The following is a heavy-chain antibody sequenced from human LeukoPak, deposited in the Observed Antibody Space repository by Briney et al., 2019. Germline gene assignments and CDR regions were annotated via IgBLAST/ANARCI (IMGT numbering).Heavy chain of an antibody. V-gene: IGHV3-20*04. D-gene: IGHD1-26*01. Sequence: GGSLRLSCAASGFTFDDYGMSWVRQAPGKGLEWVSGINWNGGSTGYVDSVKGRFTISRDNAKNSLYLQMNSLRAEDTALYYCARDLEGAAYFDYWGQGTLVTVSS. CDR1: GFTFDDYG. J-gene: IGHJ4*02. CDR3: ARDLEGAAYFDY. CDR2: INWNGGST.